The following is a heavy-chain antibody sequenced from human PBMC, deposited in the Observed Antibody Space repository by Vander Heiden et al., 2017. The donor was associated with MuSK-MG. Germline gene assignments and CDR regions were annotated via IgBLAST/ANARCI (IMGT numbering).Heavy chain of an antibody. CDR3: ARNVLLWFGEFPSLGWFDP. D-gene: IGHD3-10*01. Sequence: QLQLPESGPGLVMPAETLSTTCTVPGVSISSNSYYWGWLRQPPGKGLEWIGSIYYSGSTYYNPSLKSRVTISVDTSKNQFSLKLSSVTAADTAVYYCARNVLLWFGEFPSLGWFDPWGQGTLVTVSS. CDR2: IYYSGST. V-gene: IGHV4-39*01. CDR1: GVSISSNSYY. J-gene: IGHJ5*02.